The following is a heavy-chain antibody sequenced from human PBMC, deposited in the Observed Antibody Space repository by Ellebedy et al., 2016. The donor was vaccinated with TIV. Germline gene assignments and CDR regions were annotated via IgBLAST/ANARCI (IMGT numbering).Heavy chain of an antibody. D-gene: IGHD3-3*01. Sequence: AASVKVSCKASGYTFTSYGISWVRQAPGQGLEWMGWISAYNGNTNYAQKLQGRVTMTTDTSTSTAYMELRSLRSDDTAVYYCASGYRREGGYYGYYFDYWGQGTLVTVSS. CDR1: GYTFTSYG. CDR3: ASGYRREGGYYGYYFDY. CDR2: ISAYNGNT. V-gene: IGHV1-18*01. J-gene: IGHJ4*02.